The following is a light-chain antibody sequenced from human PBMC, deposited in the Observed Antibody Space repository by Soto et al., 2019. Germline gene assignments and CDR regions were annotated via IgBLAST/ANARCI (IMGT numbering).Light chain of an antibody. Sequence: EIVMTQSPGTLSLSPGERATLSCRASQSVSSYLAWYQHKPGQAPRLLISGASTGATGIPARFSGSGSGTKFTLTISSLQSEDCAIYYCQQYHTWPITFGGGTKVDIK. CDR1: QSVSSY. V-gene: IGKV3-15*01. CDR2: GAS. CDR3: QQYHTWPIT. J-gene: IGKJ4*01.